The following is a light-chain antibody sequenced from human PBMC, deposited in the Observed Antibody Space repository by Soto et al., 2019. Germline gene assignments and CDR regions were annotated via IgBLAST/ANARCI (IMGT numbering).Light chain of an antibody. V-gene: IGKV3-20*01. CDR1: QSVSNAY. Sequence: EIVLTQSPGTLSLSPRERATLSCRASQSVSNAYLAWYQHKVGQSPRLLIYGASNRAPGIPDRFSGSGSGTDFTLTISTLEPEDFAVYYCQQYAASPRTFGQGTQVQVQ. J-gene: IGKJ1*01. CDR2: GAS. CDR3: QQYAASPRT.